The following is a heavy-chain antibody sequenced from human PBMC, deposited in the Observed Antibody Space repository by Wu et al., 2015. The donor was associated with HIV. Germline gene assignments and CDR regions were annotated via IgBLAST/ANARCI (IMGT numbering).Heavy chain of an antibody. CDR1: GYTFTSYY. CDR2: INPSGGST. Sequence: QVQLVQSGAEVKKPGASVKVSCKASGYTFTSYYMHWVRQAPGQGLEWMGIINPSGGSTSYAQKFQGRVTMTRDTSTSTVYMELSSLRSEDTAVYYCAREKRYNWNDEVDYYGMDVWGQGTTVTVSS. D-gene: IGHD1-1*01. V-gene: IGHV1-46*01. J-gene: IGHJ6*02. CDR3: AREKRYNWNDEVDYYGMDV.